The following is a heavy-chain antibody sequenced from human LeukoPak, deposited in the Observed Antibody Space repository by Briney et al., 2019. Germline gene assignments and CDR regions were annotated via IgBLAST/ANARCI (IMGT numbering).Heavy chain of an antibody. CDR3: ARDVYYDSSGYYDY. CDR1: GGSISSYY. V-gene: IGHV4-4*07. D-gene: IGHD3-22*01. CDR2: IYTSGST. Sequence: PSETLSLTCTVSGGSISSYYWSWIRQPTGKGLEWIGRIYTSGSTNYNPSLKSRVTMSVDTSKNQFSLKLSSVTAADTAVYYCARDVYYDSSGYYDYWGQGTLVTVSS. J-gene: IGHJ4*02.